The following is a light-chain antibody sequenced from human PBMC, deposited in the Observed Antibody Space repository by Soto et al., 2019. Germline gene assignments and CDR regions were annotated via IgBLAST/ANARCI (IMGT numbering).Light chain of an antibody. CDR3: QQYKTYSRT. CDR1: QNINTW. CDR2: DGS. V-gene: IGKV1-5*03. Sequence: DIQMTQSPSTLSASVGDRITITCRASQNINTWLAWYQQIPGEAPKLLIYDGSTLERGVPSRFSGSGSGTEFTLTISSLQPADFETFYCQQYKTYSRTFGQGTTVEVK. J-gene: IGKJ1*01.